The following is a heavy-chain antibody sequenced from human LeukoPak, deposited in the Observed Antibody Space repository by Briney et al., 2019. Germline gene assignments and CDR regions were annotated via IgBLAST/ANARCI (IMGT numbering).Heavy chain of an antibody. CDR3: ARDMAPYDSSGYYSHYYYGMDV. Sequence: GGSLRLSCAASGFTFSSYGMHWVRQAPGKGLEWVAVIWYDGSNKYYADSVKGRFTISRDNSKNTLYLQMNSLRAEVTAVYYCARDMAPYDSSGYYSHYYYGMDVWGQGTTVTVSS. J-gene: IGHJ6*02. CDR2: IWYDGSNK. V-gene: IGHV3-33*01. CDR1: GFTFSSYG. D-gene: IGHD3-22*01.